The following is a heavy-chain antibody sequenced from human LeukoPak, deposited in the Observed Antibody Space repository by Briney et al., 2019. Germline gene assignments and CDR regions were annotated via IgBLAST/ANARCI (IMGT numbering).Heavy chain of an antibody. V-gene: IGHV3-48*01. J-gene: IGHJ4*02. CDR2: ITGSSTTI. CDR3: ARDGRDLYDILTGYYVSSGRNPDY. CDR1: GFTFSIYN. D-gene: IGHD3-9*01. Sequence: PGGSLRLSCAASGFTFSIYNMNWVRQAPGKGLEWVSYITGSSTTIYYADSVKGRFTISRDNAKNSLYLQMNSLRAEDTAVYYCARDGRDLYDILTGYYVSSGRNPDYWGQGTLVTVSS.